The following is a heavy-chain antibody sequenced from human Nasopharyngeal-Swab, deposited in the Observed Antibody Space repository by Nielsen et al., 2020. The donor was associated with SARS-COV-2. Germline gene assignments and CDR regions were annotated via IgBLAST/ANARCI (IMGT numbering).Heavy chain of an antibody. CDR3: AREGLYYDFWSGFDY. V-gene: IGHV1-18*01. Sequence: WVRQAPGQGLEWMGWISAYNGNTNCAQKLQGRVTMTTDTSTSTAYMELRSLRSDDTAVYYCAREGLYYDFWSGFDYWGQGTLVTVSS. J-gene: IGHJ4*02. D-gene: IGHD3-3*01. CDR2: ISAYNGNT.